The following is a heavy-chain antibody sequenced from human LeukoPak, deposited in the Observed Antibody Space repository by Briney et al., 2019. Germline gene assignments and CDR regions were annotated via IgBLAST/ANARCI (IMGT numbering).Heavy chain of an antibody. CDR3: ARGWGGDCYHVH. Sequence: ASVKVSCKASGYTFTSYAMHWVRQAPGQRLEWMGWIYGGNGNTKYSQKFQGRVSITRDTSASTVYMELSSLGSEDTAVYYCARGWGGDCYHVHWGQGTLVTVSS. J-gene: IGHJ4*02. CDR1: GYTFTSYA. D-gene: IGHD2-21*02. V-gene: IGHV1-3*01. CDR2: IYGGNGNT.